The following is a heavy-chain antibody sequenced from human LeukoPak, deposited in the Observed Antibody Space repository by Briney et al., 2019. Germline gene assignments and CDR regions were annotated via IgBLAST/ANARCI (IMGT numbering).Heavy chain of an antibody. Sequence: PGGSLRLSCAARGFTFSDTWMSWVHHTPGQGLEWVGRIQSKADGGTPAYAVPVKGRFIISRDDSKNTVYLQMDSLKIEDTGVYYCTTVYYWGQGTVVTVAS. CDR3: TTVYY. CDR2: IQSKADGGTP. CDR1: GFTFSDTW. V-gene: IGHV3-15*01. J-gene: IGHJ4*02.